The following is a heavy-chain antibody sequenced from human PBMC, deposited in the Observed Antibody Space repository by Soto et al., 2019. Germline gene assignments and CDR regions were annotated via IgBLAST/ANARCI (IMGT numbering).Heavy chain of an antibody. CDR2: IDPSDSYT. CDR1: GYSFTSYW. V-gene: IGHV5-10-1*01. Sequence: PGESLKISCKGSGYSFTSYWISWVRQMPGKGLEWMGRIDPSDSYTNYSPSFQGHVTISADKSISTAYLQWSSLKASDTAIYYCAKDQAEGGYKYGFFYYYGLDVWGQGTTVTVSS. CDR3: AKDQAEGGYKYGFFYYYGLDV. J-gene: IGHJ6*02. D-gene: IGHD5-18*01.